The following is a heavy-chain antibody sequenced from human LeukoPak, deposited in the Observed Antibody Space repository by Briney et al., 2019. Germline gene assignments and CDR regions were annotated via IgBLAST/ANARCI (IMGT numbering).Heavy chain of an antibody. V-gene: IGHV4-38-2*01. CDR3: ARSMVGGVIVIVY. Sequence: NPSETLSLTCAVSGYSISSGYYWGWIRQPTGKGLEWIGSIYHSGSTYYNPSLKSRVTISVDTSKNQFSLKLSSVTAADTAVYYCARSMVGGVIVIVYWGQGTLVTVSS. CDR1: GYSISSGYY. J-gene: IGHJ4*02. CDR2: IYHSGST. D-gene: IGHD3-16*02.